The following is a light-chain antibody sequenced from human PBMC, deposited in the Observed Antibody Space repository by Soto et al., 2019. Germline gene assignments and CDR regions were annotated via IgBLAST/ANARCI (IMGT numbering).Light chain of an antibody. CDR3: QQYNTYWT. V-gene: IGKV3-20*01. CDR1: QSVSSSH. J-gene: IGKJ1*01. CDR2: GAS. Sequence: DIVLTQSPGTLSLSPGERATLSCRASQSVSSSHLAWYQQKPGQAPRLFIYGASSRATGIPDRFSGSGSGTDFTLTISRLQPEDFAVYYCQQYNTYWTFGQGTKVEIK.